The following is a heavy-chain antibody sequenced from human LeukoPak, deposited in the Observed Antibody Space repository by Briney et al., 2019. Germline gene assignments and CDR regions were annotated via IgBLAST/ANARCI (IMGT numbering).Heavy chain of an antibody. CDR2: IYYSGST. CDR1: GGSVSSGSYY. J-gene: IGHJ4*02. D-gene: IGHD3-22*01. Sequence: PSETLSLTCTVSGGSVSSGSYYWSWIRQPPGKGLEWIGYIYYSGSTYYNPSLKSRVTISVDTSKNQFSLKLSSVTAADTAVYYCASVDSSGYYWGQGTLVTVSS. CDR3: ASVDSSGYY. V-gene: IGHV4-31*03.